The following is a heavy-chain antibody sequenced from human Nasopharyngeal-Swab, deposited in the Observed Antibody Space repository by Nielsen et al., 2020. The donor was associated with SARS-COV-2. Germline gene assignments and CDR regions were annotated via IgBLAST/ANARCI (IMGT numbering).Heavy chain of an antibody. Sequence: GGSLRLSCAASGFIFSNYNMNWVRQAPGKGLEWVSYIGVTSSTRYYADSLRGRFTISRDNAKNSLYLQMNSLRAEDTAVYYCARGGSSWPHWYFDLWGRGTLDTVSS. CDR3: ARGGSSWPHWYFDL. J-gene: IGHJ2*01. V-gene: IGHV3-48*04. D-gene: IGHD6-13*01. CDR1: GFIFSNYN. CDR2: IGVTSSTR.